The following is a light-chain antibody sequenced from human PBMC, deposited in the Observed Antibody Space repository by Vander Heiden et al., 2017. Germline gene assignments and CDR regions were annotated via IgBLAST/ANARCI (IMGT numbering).Light chain of an antibody. CDR1: SSNIGSNT. CDR3: AAWDDSLNGSWV. Sequence: QSVLTQPPSASGTPGQRVTISCSGSSSNIGSNTVNWYQQLPGTAPKLLIYSNNQRPSGVPDRFSGSKSGTSASLAISGLQSEDEADYYCAAWDDSLNGSWVFGGGTKLIVL. CDR2: SNN. J-gene: IGLJ3*02. V-gene: IGLV1-44*01.